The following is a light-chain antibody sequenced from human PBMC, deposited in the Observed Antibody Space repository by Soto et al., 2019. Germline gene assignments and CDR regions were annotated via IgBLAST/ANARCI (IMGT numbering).Light chain of an antibody. Sequence: QSVLTQPASVSGSPGQSITISCTGTSSDVGAYNYVSWYQLHPGKAPKLLIYEVSNRPSGVSDRFSGSKSGNTASLTISGLQAEDEADYYCSSYTISSHVVFGGGTKLTVL. CDR1: SSDVGAYNY. J-gene: IGLJ2*01. V-gene: IGLV2-14*01. CDR2: EVS. CDR3: SSYTISSHVV.